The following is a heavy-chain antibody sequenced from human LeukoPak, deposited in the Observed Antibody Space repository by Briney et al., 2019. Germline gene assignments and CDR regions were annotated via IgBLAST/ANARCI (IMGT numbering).Heavy chain of an antibody. D-gene: IGHD3-3*01. CDR3: TRDQARDFWSGYYPPYYMDV. CDR1: GFTFGDYA. CDR2: IRSKAYGGTT. V-gene: IGHV3-49*03. Sequence: GRSLRLSCTDSGFTFGDYAMSWFRQAPGKGQERVGFIRSKAYGGTTEYAAAVKCRFTISRDDSKSIAYLQMNSLKTEDTAVYYCTRDQARDFWSGYYPPYYMDVWGKGTTVTVSS. J-gene: IGHJ6*03.